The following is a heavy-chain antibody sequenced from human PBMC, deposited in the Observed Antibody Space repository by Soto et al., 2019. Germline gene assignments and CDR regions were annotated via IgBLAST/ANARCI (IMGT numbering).Heavy chain of an antibody. CDR3: ARDAPQDFRWSGYYIGDWYFDL. V-gene: IGHV3-48*02. D-gene: IGHD3-3*01. J-gene: IGHJ2*01. Sequence: EVQLVESGGGLVQPGGSLRLSCAASGFTFSSYSMNWVRQAPGKGLEWVSYISSSSSTIYYADSVKGRFTISRDNAKISLYLQMNSLRDEDTAVYYCARDAPQDFRWSGYYIGDWYFDLWGRGTLVTVSS. CDR1: GFTFSSYS. CDR2: ISSSSSTI.